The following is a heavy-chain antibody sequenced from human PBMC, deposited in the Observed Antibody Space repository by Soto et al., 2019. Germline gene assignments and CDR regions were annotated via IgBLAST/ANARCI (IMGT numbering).Heavy chain of an antibody. V-gene: IGHV1-2*02. D-gene: IGHD6-19*01. CDR1: GYTFTGYY. Sequence: ASVKVSCKASGYTFTGYYMHWVRQAPGQGLEWMGWINPNSGGTNYAQKFQGRVTMTRDTSISTAYMELSRLRSDDTAVYYCAREDSSGSYYYYYGMDVWGQGPTVNVSS. J-gene: IGHJ6*02. CDR2: INPNSGGT. CDR3: AREDSSGSYYYYYGMDV.